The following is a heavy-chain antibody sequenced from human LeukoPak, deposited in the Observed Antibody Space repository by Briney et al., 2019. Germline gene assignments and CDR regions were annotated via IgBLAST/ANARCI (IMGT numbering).Heavy chain of an antibody. Sequence: GASAKVSCKASGYTFTSYGISWVRQAPGQGLEWMGWISAYNGNTNYAQKLQGGVTMTTDTSTSTAYMELRSLRSDDTAVYYCARAAKASLLYYFDYWGQGTLVTVSS. CDR2: ISAYNGNT. V-gene: IGHV1-18*04. CDR1: GYTFTSYG. D-gene: IGHD2-15*01. J-gene: IGHJ4*02. CDR3: ARAAKASLLYYFDY.